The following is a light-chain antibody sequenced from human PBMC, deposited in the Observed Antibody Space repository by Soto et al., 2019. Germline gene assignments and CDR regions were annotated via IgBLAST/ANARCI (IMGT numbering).Light chain of an antibody. CDR3: SSYTGSGALVV. J-gene: IGLJ1*01. CDR2: NVS. CDR1: RSDIGSFTY. V-gene: IGLV2-14*01. Sequence: QSALTQPASVSGSPGQSITISCTGTRSDIGSFTYVSWYQQFPGKAPKLIIYNVSDRPSGVSNRFSGSKSGNTASLAISGLRAEDEGDYYCSSYTGSGALVVFGTGTKLTVL.